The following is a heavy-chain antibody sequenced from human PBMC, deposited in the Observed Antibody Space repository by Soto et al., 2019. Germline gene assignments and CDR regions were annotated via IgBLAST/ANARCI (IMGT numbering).Heavy chain of an antibody. Sequence: PGGSLRLSCAASGFTFSSYGMHWVRQAPGKGLEWVAVIWYDGSNKYYADSVKGRFTISRDNSKNTLYLQMNTLGAEDTAVYYCARDGIGGTVFRGYLDYWGRGTVVTVSS. J-gene: IGHJ4*02. CDR1: GFTFSSYG. CDR3: ARDGIGGTVFRGYLDY. CDR2: IWYDGSNK. V-gene: IGHV3-33*01. D-gene: IGHD1-7*01.